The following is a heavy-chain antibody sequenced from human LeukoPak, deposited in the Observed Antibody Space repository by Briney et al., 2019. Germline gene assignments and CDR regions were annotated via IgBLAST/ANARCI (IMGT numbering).Heavy chain of an antibody. CDR3: ARGSLGDPFTDDAFDI. Sequence: PSETLSLTCTVSGGSISSYYWSWIRQPPGKGLEWIGYIYYSGSTNYNPSLKSRVTISVDTSKNQFSLKLSSVTAADTAVYYCARGSLGDPFTDDAFDIWGQGTMVTVSS. J-gene: IGHJ3*02. CDR1: GGSISSYY. D-gene: IGHD3-16*01. V-gene: IGHV4-59*13. CDR2: IYYSGST.